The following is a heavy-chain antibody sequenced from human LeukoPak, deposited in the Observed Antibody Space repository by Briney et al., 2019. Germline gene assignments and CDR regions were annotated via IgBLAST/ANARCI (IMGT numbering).Heavy chain of an antibody. CDR1: GFTFSSYS. V-gene: IGHV3-21*01. J-gene: IGHJ4*02. CDR3: ARGMDYYDSSGYLYFDY. Sequence: GGSLRLSCAASGFTFSSYSMNWVRQAPGKGLEWVSSISSSSSYIYYADSVKGRFTISRDNAKNSLYLQMNSLRAEDTAVYYCARGMDYYDSSGYLYFDYWGQGTLVTVSS. D-gene: IGHD3-22*01. CDR2: ISSSSSYI.